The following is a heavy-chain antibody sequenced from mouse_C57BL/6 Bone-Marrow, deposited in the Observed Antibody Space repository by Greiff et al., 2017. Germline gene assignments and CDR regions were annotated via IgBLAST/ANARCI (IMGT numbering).Heavy chain of an antibody. D-gene: IGHD2-4*01. V-gene: IGHV1-64*01. CDR2: IHPNSGST. CDR3: ARIYYDPPWFAY. CDR1: GYTFTSYW. Sequence: QVQLQQPGAELVKPGASVKLSCKASGYTFTSYWMHWVKQRPGQGLEWIGMIHPNSGSTNYNETFKSKATLTVDKSSSTAYMQLSSLTSEDSAVYYCARIYYDPPWFAYWGQGTLVTVSA. J-gene: IGHJ3*01.